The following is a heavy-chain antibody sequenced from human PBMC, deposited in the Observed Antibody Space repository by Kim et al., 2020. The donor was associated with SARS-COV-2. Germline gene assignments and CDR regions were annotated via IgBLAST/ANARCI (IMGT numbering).Heavy chain of an antibody. CDR3: ARGWTFADY. CDR2: NI. J-gene: IGHJ4*02. Sequence: NIYYADSVKGRFTISRDNAKNSLYLQMNSLRDEDTAVYYCARGWTFADYWGQGTLVTVSS. D-gene: IGHD2-15*01. V-gene: IGHV3-48*02.